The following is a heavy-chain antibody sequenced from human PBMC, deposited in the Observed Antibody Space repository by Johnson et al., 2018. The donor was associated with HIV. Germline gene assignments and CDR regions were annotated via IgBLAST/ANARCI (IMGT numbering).Heavy chain of an antibody. CDR1: GFTFSSYA. J-gene: IGHJ3*02. CDR2: IWYDGSNK. CDR3: ARRLAQGSPIEYYVGAFDI. Sequence: QVQLVESGGGVVQPGRSLRLSCVVSGFTFSSYAMHWVRQAPGKGLEWVAVIWYDGSNKYYADSVKGRFTISRDNSKNTLYLQMNSLRAEDTAVYYCARRLAQGSPIEYYVGAFDIWGQGTMVTVSS. V-gene: IGHV3-33*08. D-gene: IGHD3-10*02.